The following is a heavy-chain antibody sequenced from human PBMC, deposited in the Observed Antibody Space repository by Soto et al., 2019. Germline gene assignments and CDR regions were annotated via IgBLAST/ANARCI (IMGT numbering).Heavy chain of an antibody. V-gene: IGHV3-53*01. CDR3: ATQRGGGGY. Sequence: VQLVESGGGLIQPGGSLRLSCAVSGFTVSNNYMSWVRQAPGKGLEGVSVIYSGGYTAYGDSVKGRFTISRDNSKNPLFLQKKGLGADDTAVVFWATQRGGGGYWGQGTLVTVSS. D-gene: IGHD6-25*01. CDR1: GFTVSNNY. J-gene: IGHJ4*02. CDR2: IYSGGYT.